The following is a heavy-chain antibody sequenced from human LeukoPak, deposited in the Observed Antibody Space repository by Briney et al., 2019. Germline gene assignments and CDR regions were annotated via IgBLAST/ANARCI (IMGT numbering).Heavy chain of an antibody. Sequence: GESLKISCKGSGYSFTSYWIGWVRQMPGKGLEWMGIIYPGDSDTRYSPSFQGQVTISADKSISTAYLQWSSLKASDTAMYYCARPDTAMVYLGSLDIWGQGTMVTVS. CDR3: ARPDTAMVYLGSLDI. V-gene: IGHV5-51*01. CDR2: IYPGDSDT. CDR1: GYSFTSYW. J-gene: IGHJ3*02. D-gene: IGHD5-18*01.